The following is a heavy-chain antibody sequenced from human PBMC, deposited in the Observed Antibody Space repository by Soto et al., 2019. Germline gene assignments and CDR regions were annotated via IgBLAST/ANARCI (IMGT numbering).Heavy chain of an antibody. CDR3: ATSLVTSRARVDY. J-gene: IGHJ4*02. Sequence: PSETLSLTCTVSGGSIYTGGFYWIWIRQLPGKGLEWLGYIYYTGSTRYTPSLKSRLSISTDTSDNQFSLRLNSVTAADTAAYYCATSLVTSRARVDYWGQGTPVTVSS. CDR1: GGSIYTGGFY. CDR2: IYYTGST. V-gene: IGHV4-31*03. D-gene: IGHD1-26*01.